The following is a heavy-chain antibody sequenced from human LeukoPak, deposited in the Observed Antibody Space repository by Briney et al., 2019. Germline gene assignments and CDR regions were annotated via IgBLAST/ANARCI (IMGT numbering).Heavy chain of an antibody. CDR2: IIPILGIA. D-gene: IGHD3-9*01. V-gene: IGHV1-69*04. J-gene: IGHJ4*02. CDR1: GGTFSSYA. CDR3: ARNYDILTGYYSPFDY. Sequence: SVKVSFKASGGTFSSYAISWVRQAPGQGLEWMGRIIPILGIANYAQKFQGRVTITADKSTSTAYMELSSLRSEDTAVYYCARNYDILTGYYSPFDYWGQGTLVTVSS.